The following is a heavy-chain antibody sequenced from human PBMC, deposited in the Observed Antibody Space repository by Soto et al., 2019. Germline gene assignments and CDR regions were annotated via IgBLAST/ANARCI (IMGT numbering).Heavy chain of an antibody. V-gene: IGHV3-9*01. J-gene: IGHJ3*02. D-gene: IGHD6-19*01. CDR3: EKGEGIAVADPYVSAFEI. Sequence: EVQLVESGGGLVQPGRSLRLSCAASGFTFDDYAMHWVRQAPGKGLEWVSGISWNNGSIGYADSVKGRFTISRDNAKKSLYQQMNRLRAEDTAVYYGEKGEGIAVADPYVSAFEIWGPGTMVTVSS. CDR1: GFTFDDYA. CDR2: ISWNNGSI.